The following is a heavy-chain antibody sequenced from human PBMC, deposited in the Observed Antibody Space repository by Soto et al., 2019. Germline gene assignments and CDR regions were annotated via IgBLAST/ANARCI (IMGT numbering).Heavy chain of an antibody. Sequence: SETLSLTCTVCGESISSCDYCWSWIRQPPGKGREWIGEINYSGNTHSNPSLKSRVTISVDMSKNQFSLKLSSVTAADTAVYYCARARASGRYYHILTGRYLDYWGQGTMVTVSS. V-gene: IGHV4-30-4*01. CDR2: INYSGNT. D-gene: IGHD3-9*01. J-gene: IGHJ4*02. CDR3: ARARASGRYYHILTGRYLDY. CDR1: GESISSCDYC.